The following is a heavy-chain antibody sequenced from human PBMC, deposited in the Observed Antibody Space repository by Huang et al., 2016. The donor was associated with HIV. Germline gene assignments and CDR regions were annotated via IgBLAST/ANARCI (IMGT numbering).Heavy chain of an antibody. Sequence: QVQLQEAGPGMVKPSETLSLTCTVSGGSMRHYYWRWSRQSAGKGLEWIGRLYPGGMTSYNPSLKSRVTMSVDTSKNQFSLNRTSVTAADTAVYYCVRGSTSPNVNWFDPWGQGSLVTVSS. J-gene: IGHJ5*02. CDR1: GGSMRHYY. CDR2: LYPGGMT. V-gene: IGHV4-4*07. CDR3: VRGSTSPNVNWFDP.